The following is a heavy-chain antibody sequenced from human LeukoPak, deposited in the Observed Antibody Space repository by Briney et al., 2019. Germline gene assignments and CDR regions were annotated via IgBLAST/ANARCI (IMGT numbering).Heavy chain of an antibody. J-gene: IGHJ4*02. Sequence: PGGSLRLSCAASGFTFDDYVMHWVRQAPGKGLEWVSGIGWNKDKILYADSVKGRFTISRDNARRSLFLQMNSLRAEDTAFYYCAKAKRNSDYLFDYWGQGTLVAVSS. CDR2: IGWNKDKI. V-gene: IGHV3-9*01. CDR3: AKAKRNSDYLFDY. CDR1: GFTFDDYV. D-gene: IGHD5-12*01.